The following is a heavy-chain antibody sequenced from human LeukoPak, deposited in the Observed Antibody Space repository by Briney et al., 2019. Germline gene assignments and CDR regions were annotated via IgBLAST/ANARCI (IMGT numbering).Heavy chain of an antibody. J-gene: IGHJ5*02. CDR1: GFTFSDYY. D-gene: IGHD6-6*01. CDR3: AREYSSSSGNWFDP. CDR2: ISSSGSTI. V-gene: IGHV3-11*04. Sequence: GGSLRLSYAASGFTFSDYYMSWIRQAPGKGLEWVSYISSSGSTIYYADSVKGRFTISRDNAKNSLYLQMNSLRAEDTAVYYCAREYSSSSGNWFDPWGQGTLVTVSS.